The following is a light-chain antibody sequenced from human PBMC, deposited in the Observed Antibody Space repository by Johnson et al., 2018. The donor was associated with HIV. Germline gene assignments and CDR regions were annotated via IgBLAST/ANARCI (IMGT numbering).Light chain of an antibody. CDR1: SSNIADNY. Sequence: QSVLTQPPSVSAAPGQQVTISCSGSSSNIADNYVSWYQQLPGTAPKLLIFDNNDRPSGIPDRFSGSKSGTSATLGITGLQTGDEADYYCGTWDSSLSAFVFGTGTKVTVL. CDR3: GTWDSSLSAFV. CDR2: DNN. J-gene: IGLJ1*01. V-gene: IGLV1-51*01.